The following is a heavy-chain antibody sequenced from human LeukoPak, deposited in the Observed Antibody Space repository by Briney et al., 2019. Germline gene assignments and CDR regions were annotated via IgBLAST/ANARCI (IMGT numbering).Heavy chain of an antibody. J-gene: IGHJ4*02. V-gene: IGHV4-4*07. D-gene: IGHD2-2*01. CDR3: ARDSTTWRGFDC. Sequence: SQTLSLTCNVSGGSLSSYYWSWIRQPAGKGLEWIGRIYSRGNTNYHPSLKSRLTMSVDTSRNQFSLNLTSVTAADTAVYYCARDSTTWRGFDCWGQGSLVTVSS. CDR2: IYSRGNT. CDR1: GGSLSSYY.